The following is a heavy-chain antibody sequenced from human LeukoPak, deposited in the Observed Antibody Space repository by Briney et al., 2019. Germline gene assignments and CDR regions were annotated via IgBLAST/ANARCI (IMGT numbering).Heavy chain of an antibody. V-gene: IGHV1-69*05. CDR3: ARRVATTDHFDY. D-gene: IGHD5-12*01. Sequence: GASVKVSCKASGGTFSSYAISWVRQAPGQGLEWMGGIIPIFGTANYAQKFQGRVTITTDESTTTAYMELRSLRSDDTAVYYCARRVATTDHFDYWGQGTLVTVSS. J-gene: IGHJ4*02. CDR2: IIPIFGTA. CDR1: GGTFSSYA.